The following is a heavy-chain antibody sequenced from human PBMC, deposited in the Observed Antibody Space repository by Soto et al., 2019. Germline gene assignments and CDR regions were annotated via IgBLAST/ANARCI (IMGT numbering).Heavy chain of an antibody. J-gene: IGHJ3*02. V-gene: IGHV3-23*01. Sequence: EVQLLESGGGLVQPGGSLRLSCAASGFTFSSYAMSWVRQAPGKGLEWVSAISGSGGSTYYADSVKGRFTISRDNSKSTLYLQMNSLRAEDTAVYYCAKSGWLRFSAFDIWGQGTMVTVSS. CDR1: GFTFSSYA. D-gene: IGHD5-12*01. CDR2: ISGSGGST. CDR3: AKSGWLRFSAFDI.